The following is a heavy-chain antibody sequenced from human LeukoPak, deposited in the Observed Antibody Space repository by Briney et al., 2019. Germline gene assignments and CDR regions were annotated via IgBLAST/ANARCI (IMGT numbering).Heavy chain of an antibody. CDR1: GFTLSTYA. D-gene: IGHD2-15*01. CDR3: ARDIVVVVAATSQALDV. Sequence: GGSLRLSCAASGFTLSTYALHWVRQAPGKGLEWVAVISYDGSNKYYADSVKGRFTISRDNSKNTLYLQMNSLRTEDTAVYYCARDIVVVVAATSQALDVWVQGTMVTISS. CDR2: ISYDGSNK. V-gene: IGHV3-30-3*01. J-gene: IGHJ3*01.